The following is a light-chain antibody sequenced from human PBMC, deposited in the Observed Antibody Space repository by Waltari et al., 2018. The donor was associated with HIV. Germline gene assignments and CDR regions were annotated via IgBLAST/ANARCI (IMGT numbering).Light chain of an antibody. CDR3: ASRTFITTVI. V-gene: IGLV2-14*03. J-gene: IGLJ2*01. Sequence: QSALTQPASVSGSHGQSITISCTGSSSDVGAYKYVSWYQQHPGKVPKLILYEVTNRPSGVSDRFSGSKSGNTASLTISGLQAEDEADYYCASRTFITTVIFGGGTKVTVL. CDR1: SSDVGAYKY. CDR2: EVT.